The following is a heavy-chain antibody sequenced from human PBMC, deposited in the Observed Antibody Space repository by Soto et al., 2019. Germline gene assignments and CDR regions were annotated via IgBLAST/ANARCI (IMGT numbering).Heavy chain of an antibody. V-gene: IGHV4-39*01. J-gene: IGHJ6*02. CDR3: ARSLTTVVTMDV. CDR2: IYYSGST. CDR1: GGSISSRSYY. D-gene: IGHD4-17*01. Sequence: PDTLSLTCTVSGGSISSRSYYWGWIRQPPGKGLEWIGSIYYSGSTYYNPSLKSRVTISVDTSKNQFSLKLSSVTAADTAVYYCARSLTTVVTMDVWGQGTTVTVSS.